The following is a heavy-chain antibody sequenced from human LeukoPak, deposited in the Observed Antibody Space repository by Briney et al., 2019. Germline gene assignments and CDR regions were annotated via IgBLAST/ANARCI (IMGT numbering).Heavy chain of an antibody. D-gene: IGHD5-12*01. Sequence: ASVKVSCKASGYTFTSYDINWVRQATGQGLEWMGWMNPNSGNTGYAQKFQGRVTMTEDTSTDTAYMELSSLRSEDTAVYYCATEYSGYDRSYFDYWGQGTLVTVSS. CDR3: ATEYSGYDRSYFDY. CDR2: MNPNSGNT. J-gene: IGHJ4*02. V-gene: IGHV1-8*02. CDR1: GYTFTSYD.